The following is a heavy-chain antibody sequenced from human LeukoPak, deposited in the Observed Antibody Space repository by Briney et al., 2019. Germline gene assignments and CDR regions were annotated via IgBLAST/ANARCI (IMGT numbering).Heavy chain of an antibody. Sequence: SETLSLTCTVSGGSISSINYHWGWIRQPPGKGLEWIGTIYYPGSTYYNPSLKSRVTISVDTSKNQFSLRQSSVTVADTAIYYCTSDRRISWIYYWGQGTLVTVSS. D-gene: IGHD6-13*01. V-gene: IGHV4-39*01. CDR1: GGSISSINYH. J-gene: IGHJ4*02. CDR2: IYYPGST. CDR3: TSDRRISWIYY.